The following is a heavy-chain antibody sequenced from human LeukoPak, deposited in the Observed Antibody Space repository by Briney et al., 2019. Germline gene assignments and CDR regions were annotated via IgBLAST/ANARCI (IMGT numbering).Heavy chain of an antibody. J-gene: IGHJ6*02. CDR2: INPSGGGT. CDR1: GYTFTSYY. V-gene: IGHV1-46*01. CDR3: ARDGEPAVPGGAYFYGMDV. D-gene: IGHD6-19*01. Sequence: ASVKVSCKASGYTFTSYYMHWIRQAPGRGLEWMGIINPSGGGTSYAQKFQGRVTMTGDTSTSTVYMELSSLTSDDTAVYYCARDGEPAVPGGAYFYGMDVWGQGATVTVSS.